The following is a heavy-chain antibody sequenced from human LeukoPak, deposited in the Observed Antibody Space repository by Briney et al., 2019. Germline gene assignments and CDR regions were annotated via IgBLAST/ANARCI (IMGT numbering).Heavy chain of an antibody. D-gene: IGHD2-15*01. V-gene: IGHV3-9*01. CDR1: GFTFDDYA. CDR3: AKEGRKGYSAAHYFDY. Sequence: GRSLRLSCAASGFTFDDYAMHWVRHAPGKGLEWVSGISWNSGSIGYADSVKGRFTISRDNAKNSLYLQMNSLRAEDTALYYCAKEGRKGYSAAHYFDYWGQGTLVTVSS. J-gene: IGHJ4*02. CDR2: ISWNSGSI.